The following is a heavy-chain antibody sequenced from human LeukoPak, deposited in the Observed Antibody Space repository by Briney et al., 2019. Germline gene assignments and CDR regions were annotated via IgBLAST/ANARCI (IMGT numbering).Heavy chain of an antibody. J-gene: IGHJ3*02. D-gene: IGHD3-9*01. CDR1: GYGFTSYW. CDR2: IYPGDSDT. CDR3: ASRYYDILTGHDAFDI. V-gene: IGHV5-51*01. Sequence: GEXXKISCKGSGYGFTSYWIGWVRQMPGKGLEWMGIIYPGDSDTRYSPSFQGQVTISADKSISTAYLQWSSLKASDTAMYYCASRYYDILTGHDAFDIWGQGTMVTVSS.